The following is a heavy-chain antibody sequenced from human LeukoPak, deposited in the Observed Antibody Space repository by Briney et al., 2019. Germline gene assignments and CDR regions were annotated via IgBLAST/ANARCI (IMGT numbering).Heavy chain of an antibody. V-gene: IGHV1-69*13. Sequence: GASVKVSCKASGGTFSSYAISWVRQAPGQGLEWMGGIIPVFGTANYAQKFQGRVTITADESTSTAYMELSSLRSEDTAVYYCARDGRAGLYGMDVWGQGTTVTVSS. CDR1: GGTFSSYA. J-gene: IGHJ6*02. CDR3: ARDGRAGLYGMDV. CDR2: IIPVFGTA.